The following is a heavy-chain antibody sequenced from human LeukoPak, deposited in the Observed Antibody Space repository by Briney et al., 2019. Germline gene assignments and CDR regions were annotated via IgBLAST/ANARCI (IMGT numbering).Heavy chain of an antibody. CDR1: GGSISSYY. CDR2: IYYSGST. Sequence: SETLSLTCTASGGSISSYYWSWIRQPPGKGLEWIGYIYYSGSTNYNPSLKSRVTISVDTSKNQFSLKLSSVTAADTAVYYCAREGVAGVDYWGQGTLVTVSS. J-gene: IGHJ4*02. CDR3: AREGVAGVDY. D-gene: IGHD6-19*01. V-gene: IGHV4-59*01.